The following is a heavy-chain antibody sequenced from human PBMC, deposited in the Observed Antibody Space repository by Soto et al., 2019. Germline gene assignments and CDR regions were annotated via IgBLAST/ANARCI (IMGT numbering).Heavy chain of an antibody. Sequence: QVQLQESGPGLVKPSQTLSLTCTVSGGSISSGGYYWSWIRQHPGKGLEWIGYIYYSGSTYYNPXXKSRVTISVDXYKYQXXLKLSSVTAADTAVYYCARETAAPYGDYRYWYFDLWGRGTLVTVSS. CDR2: IYYSGST. J-gene: IGHJ2*01. CDR3: ARETAAPYGDYRYWYFDL. D-gene: IGHD4-17*01. V-gene: IGHV4-31*03. CDR1: GGSISSGGYY.